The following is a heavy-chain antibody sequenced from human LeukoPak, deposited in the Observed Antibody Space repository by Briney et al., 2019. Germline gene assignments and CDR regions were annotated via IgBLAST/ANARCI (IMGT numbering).Heavy chain of an antibody. Sequence: GGSLRLSCAASGFTFSSYGMHWVRQAPGKGLEWVAFIRYDGSNKYYADSVKGRFTISRDNSKNTLYLQMNSLRAEDTAVYYCAKDLALGYSSSWYVLGGGSADFDYWGQGTLVTVSS. V-gene: IGHV3-30*02. CDR2: IRYDGSNK. J-gene: IGHJ4*02. D-gene: IGHD6-13*01. CDR1: GFTFSSYG. CDR3: AKDLALGYSSSWYVLGGGSADFDY.